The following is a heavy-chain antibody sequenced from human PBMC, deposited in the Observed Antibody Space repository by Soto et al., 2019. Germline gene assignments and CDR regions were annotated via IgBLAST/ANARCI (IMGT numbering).Heavy chain of an antibody. CDR3: AKGRETGVRDPFDI. J-gene: IGHJ3*02. CDR2: ISYDGSNN. V-gene: IGHV3-30*18. CDR1: GFTFSSYG. D-gene: IGHD3-10*01. Sequence: QVQLVESGGGVVQPGRSLRLSCAASGFTFSSYGMHWVRQAPGKGLEWVAVISYDGSNNYYADSVKGRFTISRDNSKNTPDRQRNRLRAEDTAVYYGAKGRETGVRDPFDIWGQGTMVTVSS.